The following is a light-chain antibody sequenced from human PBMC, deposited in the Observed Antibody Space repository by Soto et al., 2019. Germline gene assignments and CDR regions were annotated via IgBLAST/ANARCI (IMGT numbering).Light chain of an antibody. CDR2: WAS. J-gene: IGKJ1*01. Sequence: DIVMTQSPDSLAVSLGERATINCKSSQSVLYSSNNNNYIAWYQQKPGQPPKLIIYWASTRESGVPDRFSGSGSGTDFTLTISSMPAADAALYYCQQYHDTPSTFGQGTKVDIK. CDR3: QQYHDTPST. CDR1: QSVLYSSNNNNY. V-gene: IGKV4-1*01.